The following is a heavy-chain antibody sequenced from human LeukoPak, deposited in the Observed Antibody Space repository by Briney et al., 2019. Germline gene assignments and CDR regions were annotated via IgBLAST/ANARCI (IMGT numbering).Heavy chain of an antibody. J-gene: IGHJ6*03. CDR1: GFTFSSYA. CDR3: GRSHYYYYMDV. Sequence: PGGSLRLSCAASGFTFSSYAMHWVRQAPGKGLEWVAVISYDGSNKYYADSVKGRFTISRDNSKNTLYLQMNSLRAEDTAVYYGGRSHYYYYMDVWGKGTTVTVSS. CDR2: ISYDGSNK. V-gene: IGHV3-30*04.